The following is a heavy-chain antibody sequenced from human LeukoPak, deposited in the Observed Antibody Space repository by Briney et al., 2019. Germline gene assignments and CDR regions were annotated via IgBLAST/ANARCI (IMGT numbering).Heavy chain of an antibody. CDR2: IYQRDSDT. J-gene: IGHJ3*02. Sequence: GEALQISCKGSGYSFTSYWVAWVRQMPGKGLEWMGSIYQRDSDTRYSPSFQGQVTISADKSSNTAYLQWSGLKASDTGVYYCARHVTTASAARGFDIWGRGTMVTVSS. CDR1: GYSFTSYW. V-gene: IGHV5-51*01. D-gene: IGHD1-14*01. CDR3: ARHVTTASAARGFDI.